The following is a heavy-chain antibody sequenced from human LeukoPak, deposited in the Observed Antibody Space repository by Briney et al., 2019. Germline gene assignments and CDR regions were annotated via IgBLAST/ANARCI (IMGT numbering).Heavy chain of an antibody. CDR3: ARGGVYSSSWYPE. CDR1: GGSFSGYY. J-gene: IGHJ4*02. D-gene: IGHD6-13*01. CDR2: INHSGST. V-gene: IGHV4-34*01. Sequence: SETLSLTCAVYGGSFSGYYWSWIRQPPGKGLEWIGEINHSGSTNYNPSLKSRVTISVDTSKDQFSLKLSSVTAADTAVYYCARGGVYSSSWYPEWGQGTLVTVSS.